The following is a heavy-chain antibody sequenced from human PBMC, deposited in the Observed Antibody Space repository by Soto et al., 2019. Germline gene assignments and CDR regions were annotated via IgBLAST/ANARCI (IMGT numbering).Heavy chain of an antibody. CDR3: ARGLGVGSGYDQIYFDY. Sequence: PSETLSLTCAVYGGSFSGYYWSWIRQPPGKGLEWIGEINHSGSTNYNPSLKSRVTISVDTSKSQFSLKLSSVTAADTAVYYCARGLGVGSGYDQIYFDYWGQGTLVTVSS. CDR1: GGSFSGYY. CDR2: INHSGST. J-gene: IGHJ4*02. V-gene: IGHV4-34*01. D-gene: IGHD5-12*01.